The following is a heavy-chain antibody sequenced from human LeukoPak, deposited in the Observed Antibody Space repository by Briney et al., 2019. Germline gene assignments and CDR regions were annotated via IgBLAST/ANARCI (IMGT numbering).Heavy chain of an antibody. CDR3: ARARVDYYGSGSYYNAFDY. Sequence: SVKVSCKASGGTFSSYAISWVRQAPGQGLEWMGRIIPILGIANYAQKFQGRVTITADKSTSTAYMELSSLRSEDTAVYYCARARVDYYGSGSYYNAFDYWGQGTLVTVSS. CDR1: GGTFSSYA. CDR2: IIPILGIA. V-gene: IGHV1-69*04. D-gene: IGHD3-10*01. J-gene: IGHJ4*02.